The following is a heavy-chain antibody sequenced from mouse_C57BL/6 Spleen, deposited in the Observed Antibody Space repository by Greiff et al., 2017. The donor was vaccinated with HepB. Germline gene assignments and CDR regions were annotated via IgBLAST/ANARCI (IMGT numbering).Heavy chain of an antibody. CDR3: ARDRGGNFAY. Sequence: EVQLQQSGPGMVKPSQSLSLTCTVTGYSITSGYDWHWIRHFPGNKLEWMGYINYSGSTNYNPTLKSRISITHDTSKNHFILKLNSVTTEDTATYYCARDRGGNFAYWGQGTLVTVAA. CDR1: GYSITSGYD. J-gene: IGHJ3*01. V-gene: IGHV3-1*01. D-gene: IGHD1-1*02. CDR2: INYSGST.